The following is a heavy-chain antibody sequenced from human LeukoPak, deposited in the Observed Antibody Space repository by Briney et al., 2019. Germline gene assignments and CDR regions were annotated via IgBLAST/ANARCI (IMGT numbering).Heavy chain of an antibody. CDR3: ARTYYGSGSYWFDP. D-gene: IGHD3-10*01. Sequence: ASVKVSCKASGYTFTSYGVTWVRQAPGQGLEWMGWISAYNGITYYAQTLQGRVTMTTDTTTSTAYMELRSLRSDDSAVYYCARTYYGSGSYWFDPWGQGTLVTVSS. V-gene: IGHV1-18*01. J-gene: IGHJ5*02. CDR1: GYTFTSYG. CDR2: ISAYNGIT.